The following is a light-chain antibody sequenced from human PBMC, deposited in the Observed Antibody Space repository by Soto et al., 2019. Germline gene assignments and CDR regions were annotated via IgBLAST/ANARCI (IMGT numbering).Light chain of an antibody. Sequence: EIVLTQSPGTLSLSPWERATLSCRASQSVSSSYLAWYQQKPGQAPRLLIYGASSRATGIPDRFSGSGSGTDFTLTISRLEPEDFAVYYCQQYGRSPLTFGGGTKVEIK. CDR1: QSVSSSY. CDR2: GAS. CDR3: QQYGRSPLT. J-gene: IGKJ4*01. V-gene: IGKV3-20*01.